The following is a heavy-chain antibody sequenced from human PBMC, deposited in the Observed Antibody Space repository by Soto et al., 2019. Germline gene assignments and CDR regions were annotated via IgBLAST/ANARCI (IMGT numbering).Heavy chain of an antibody. CDR2: ISYDGSNK. V-gene: IGHV3-30*18. CDR3: AKAGVVAAINI. Sequence: GGSLRLSCAASGFTFSSYGMHWVRQAPDKGLEWVAVISYDGSNKYYADSVKGRFTISRGNSKNTLYLQMNSLRAEDTAVYYCAKAGVVAAINIWGQGTMVTVSS. D-gene: IGHD2-15*01. CDR1: GFTFSSYG. J-gene: IGHJ3*02.